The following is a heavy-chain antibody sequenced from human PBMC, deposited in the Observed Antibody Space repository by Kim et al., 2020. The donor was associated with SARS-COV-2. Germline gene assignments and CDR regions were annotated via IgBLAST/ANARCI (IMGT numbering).Heavy chain of an antibody. D-gene: IGHD1-20*01. J-gene: IGHJ3*02. Sequence: GGSLRLSCAVSGFTFSDYFMTWIRQAPGKGLEWVSYISSSGTTIYSADSLKGRFTVSRDNAKNSLSLQMNSLRAEDTAVYYCARGRHGHNPDDAFDIWG. V-gene: IGHV3-11*01. CDR3: ARGRHGHNPDDAFDI. CDR1: GFTFSDYF. CDR2: ISSSGTTI.